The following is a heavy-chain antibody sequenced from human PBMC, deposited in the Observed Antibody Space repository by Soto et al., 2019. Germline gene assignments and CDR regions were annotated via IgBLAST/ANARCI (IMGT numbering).Heavy chain of an antibody. Sequence: PSETLSLTCTVSGGSVSSGSYYWSWIRQPPGMGLEWIGYIFYSGTTNYNPSLKSRVTMSLYTSKNQFSLKLSSVTAADTAVYYCASRAPAVVQLERLYYYGMDVWGQGTTVTVSS. CDR3: ASRAPAVVQLERLYYYGMDV. CDR1: GGSVSSGSYY. D-gene: IGHD1-1*01. V-gene: IGHV4-61*01. CDR2: IFYSGTT. J-gene: IGHJ6*02.